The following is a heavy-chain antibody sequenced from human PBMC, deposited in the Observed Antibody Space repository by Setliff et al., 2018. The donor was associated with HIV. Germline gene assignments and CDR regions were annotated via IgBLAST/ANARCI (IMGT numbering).Heavy chain of an antibody. Sequence: PGGSLRLSCVASGFIFKNYWMSWVRQAPGKGLEWVANLNQGGSEKNYVDSVKGRCTISRDNAKNSLYLQMNSLRAEDTAVYYCTKDVNWKLEYWGQGALVTVSS. V-gene: IGHV3-7*01. CDR3: TKDVNWKLEY. CDR1: GFIFKNYW. CDR2: LNQGGSEK. J-gene: IGHJ4*02. D-gene: IGHD1-1*01.